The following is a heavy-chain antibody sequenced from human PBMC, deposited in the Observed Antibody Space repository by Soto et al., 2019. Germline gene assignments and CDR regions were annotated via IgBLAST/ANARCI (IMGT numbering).Heavy chain of an antibody. CDR1: GYTFTSYD. CDR3: ARVALELSLENYGMDV. CDR2: MNPNSGNT. Sequence: GASVKVSCKASGYTFTSYDINWVRQATGQGLEWMGWMNPNSGNTGYAQKFQGRVTMTRNTSISTAYMELSSLRSEDTAVYYCARVALELSLENYGMDVWGQGTTVTVSS. D-gene: IGHD1-7*01. J-gene: IGHJ6*02. V-gene: IGHV1-8*01.